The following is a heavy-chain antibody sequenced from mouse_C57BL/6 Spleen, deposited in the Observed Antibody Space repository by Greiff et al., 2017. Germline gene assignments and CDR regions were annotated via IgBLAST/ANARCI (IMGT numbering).Heavy chain of an antibody. CDR2: IYPGDGDT. CDR3: ARTVFYAVGY. V-gene: IGHV1-80*01. Sequence: QVQLQQSGAELVKPGASVKISCKASGYDFSSYWMNWVKQRPGKGLEWIGQIYPGDGDTNYNGKFKGKATLTADTSSSTAYLQLSSLTSEDSEVYFCARTVFYAVGYWGQGTSVTVSS. J-gene: IGHJ4*01. CDR1: GYDFSSYW.